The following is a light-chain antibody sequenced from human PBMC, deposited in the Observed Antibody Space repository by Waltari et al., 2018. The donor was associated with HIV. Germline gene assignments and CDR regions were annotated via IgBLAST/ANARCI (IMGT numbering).Light chain of an antibody. Sequence: EIVMTQSPATLSVSPGERAPLSCRASQRVSSNLAWYQQKPGQAPRLLIYGASTRATGIPARFSGSGSGTEFTLTISSLQSEDFSVYYCQQYNNWITFGQGTRLEIK. CDR3: QQYNNWIT. CDR2: GAS. V-gene: IGKV3-15*01. CDR1: QRVSSN. J-gene: IGKJ5*01.